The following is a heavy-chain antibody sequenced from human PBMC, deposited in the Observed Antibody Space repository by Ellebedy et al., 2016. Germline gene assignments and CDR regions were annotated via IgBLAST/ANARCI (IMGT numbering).Heavy chain of an antibody. Sequence: GESLKISCETSGFIFSRYGIHWVRQAPGKGLEWVAVISDDGNDKSYTDSVKGRLTISRDNSKIRVSLQMDSLRVEDTAVYYCAKVRYPDFYQNSAMDVWGQGTTVTVSS. CDR1: GFIFSRYG. V-gene: IGHV3-30*18. D-gene: IGHD2/OR15-2a*01. CDR2: ISDDGNDK. CDR3: AKVRYPDFYQNSAMDV. J-gene: IGHJ6*02.